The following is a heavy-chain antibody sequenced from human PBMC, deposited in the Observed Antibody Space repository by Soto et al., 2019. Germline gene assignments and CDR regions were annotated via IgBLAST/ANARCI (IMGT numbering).Heavy chain of an antibody. CDR3: ARPYGFDAFDI. Sequence: PLETLSLTWTVAGGYISGFCWSWIRQPPGKGLEWIGYIYYSGSTNYNPSLKSRVTISVDTSKNQFSLKLSSVTAADTAVYYCARPYGFDAFDIWGQGTMVTVSS. D-gene: IGHD4-17*01. J-gene: IGHJ3*02. V-gene: IGHV4-59*01. CDR2: IYYSGST. CDR1: GGYISGFC.